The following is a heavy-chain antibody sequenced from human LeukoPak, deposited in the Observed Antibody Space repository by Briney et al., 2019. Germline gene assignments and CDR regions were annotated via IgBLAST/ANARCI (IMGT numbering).Heavy chain of an antibody. CDR1: GYIFSNYW. Sequence: GESLKISCKTSGYIFSNYWIAWVRQTPGKGLEWMGIIYPHDFNVKHSPSFQGHVTISVDKSVSTAYLQWNTLKASDTATYFCTRREYNDYWTAFPFWGQGTEVAVSS. CDR3: TRREYNDYWTAFPF. J-gene: IGHJ4*02. D-gene: IGHD2/OR15-2a*01. CDR2: IYPHDFNV. V-gene: IGHV5-51*01.